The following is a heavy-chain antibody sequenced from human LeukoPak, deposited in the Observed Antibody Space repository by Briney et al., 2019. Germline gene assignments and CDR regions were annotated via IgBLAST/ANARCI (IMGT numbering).Heavy chain of an antibody. J-gene: IGHJ6*02. Sequence: KTGGSLRLSCAASGFTFSSYSMNWVRQAPGKGLEWVSSISSSSSYIYYADSVKGRFTISRDNAKNSLYLQMNSLRAEDTAVYYCARDQASPIFGVVIYYYYYYGMDVWGQGTTVTVSS. CDR2: ISSSSSYI. CDR3: ARDQASPIFGVVIYYYYYYGMDV. D-gene: IGHD3-3*01. V-gene: IGHV3-21*01. CDR1: GFTFSSYS.